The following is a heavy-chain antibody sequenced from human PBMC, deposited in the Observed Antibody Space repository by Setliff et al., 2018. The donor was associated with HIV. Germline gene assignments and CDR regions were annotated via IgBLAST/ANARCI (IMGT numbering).Heavy chain of an antibody. J-gene: IGHJ4*02. CDR3: ARGMDYYDTSGYYQYYFDY. D-gene: IGHD3-22*01. Sequence: ASVKVSCKASGYSFTDYYIHWVRQAPGQGLEWMGWINPKSDGTNYAQKFQDWITMTRDTSISTAYMELSRLRSDDTAVYYCARGMDYYDTSGYYQYYFDYWGQGTLVTSPQ. CDR1: GYSFTDYY. V-gene: IGHV1-2*04. CDR2: INPKSDGT.